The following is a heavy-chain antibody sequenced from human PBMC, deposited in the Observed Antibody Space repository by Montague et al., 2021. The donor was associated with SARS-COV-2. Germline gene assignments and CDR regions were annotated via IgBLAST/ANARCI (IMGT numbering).Heavy chain of an antibody. D-gene: IGHD6-19*01. CDR1: GDSISRYY. CDR2: IYKSEKT. V-gene: IGHV4-59*08. Sequence: SETLSLTCTVSGDSISRYYWTWIRQFPGRGLEWIGYIYKSEKTNYNPSLKSRVTISEDTSKNQFSLKLRSVTAADTAVYYCARNIGWYSHDRWGRGTLVTVSS. CDR3: ARNIGWYSHDR. J-gene: IGHJ5*02.